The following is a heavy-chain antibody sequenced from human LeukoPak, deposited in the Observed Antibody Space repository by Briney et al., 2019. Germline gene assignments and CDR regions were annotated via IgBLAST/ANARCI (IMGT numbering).Heavy chain of an antibody. V-gene: IGHV4-4*07. CDR2: MYISGNT. Sequence: SETLSLTCTVSGGSISSYYWSWIRQPAGKGLEWIGRMYISGNTNYNPSLENRVTMSLDTAKNQFSLKLSSVTAADTAVYYCARLSSSSAWIPFDYWGQGTLVTVSS. D-gene: IGHD6-19*01. CDR3: ARLSSSSAWIPFDY. J-gene: IGHJ4*02. CDR1: GGSISSYY.